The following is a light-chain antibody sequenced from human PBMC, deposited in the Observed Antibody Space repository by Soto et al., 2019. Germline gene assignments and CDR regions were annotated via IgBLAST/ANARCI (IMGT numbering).Light chain of an antibody. CDR1: SGHSNYA. J-gene: IGLJ3*02. Sequence: QPVLTQSPSASASLGASVKLTCTLSSGHSNYAIAWHQQQPETGPRYLMKLNSDGSHTKGDGIPDRFSGSSSGAERYLTISSLQSEDEADYYCQTWGTGIRWVFGGGTKLTVL. CDR2: LNSDGSH. V-gene: IGLV4-69*01. CDR3: QTWGTGIRWV.